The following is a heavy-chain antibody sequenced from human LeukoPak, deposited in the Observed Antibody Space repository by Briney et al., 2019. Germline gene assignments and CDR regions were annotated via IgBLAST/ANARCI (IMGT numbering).Heavy chain of an antibody. CDR2: IYYSGST. Sequence: SQTLSLTCTVSGGSISSGGYYWSWIRQHPGKGLEWIGYIYYSGSTYYNPSLKSRVTISVDTSKNQFSLKLSSVTAADTAVYYCTSGSVDTAMAPYYYYYGMDVWGKGNTVTVSS. D-gene: IGHD5-18*01. V-gene: IGHV4-31*03. J-gene: IGHJ6*04. CDR1: GGSISSGGYY. CDR3: TSGSVDTAMAPYYYYYGMDV.